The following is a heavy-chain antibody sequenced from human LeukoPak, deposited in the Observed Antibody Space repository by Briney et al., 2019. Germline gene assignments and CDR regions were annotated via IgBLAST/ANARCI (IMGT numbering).Heavy chain of an antibody. D-gene: IGHD1-20*01. CDR1: GFPFTNYA. J-gene: IGHJ4*02. CDR3: ARATFSVVTGTPGYFDY. V-gene: IGHV3-23*01. Sequence: GGSLRLSCAASGFPFTNYAMSWVRQAPGKGLECVSVISGDGGTTYYADSVKGRFTISRDNSKNTLYLQMNSLRAEDTAVYYCARATFSVVTGTPGYFDYWGQGTLVTVSS. CDR2: ISGDGGTT.